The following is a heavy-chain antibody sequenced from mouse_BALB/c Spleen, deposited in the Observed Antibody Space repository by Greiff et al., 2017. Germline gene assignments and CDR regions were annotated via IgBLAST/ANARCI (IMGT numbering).Heavy chain of an antibody. J-gene: IGHJ2*01. CDR2: ISSGSSTI. CDR3: ARESFSSWGGFDY. Sequence: EVMLVESGGGLVQPGGSRKLSCAASGFTFSSFGMHWVRQAPEKGLEWVAYISSGSSTIYYADTVKGRFTISRDNPKNTLFLQMTSLRSEDTAMYYCARESFSSWGGFDYWGQGTTLTVSS. V-gene: IGHV5-17*02. D-gene: IGHD4-1*01. CDR1: GFTFSSFG.